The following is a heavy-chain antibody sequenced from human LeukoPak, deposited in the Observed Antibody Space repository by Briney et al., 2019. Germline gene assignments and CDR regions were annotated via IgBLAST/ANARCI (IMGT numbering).Heavy chain of an antibody. CDR3: AREGNDILTGYYGPWEN. CDR2: INPNSGGT. J-gene: IGHJ4*02. CDR1: GYTFTGYY. Sequence: ASVKVSCKASGYTFTGYYMHWVRQAPGQGLEWMGQINPNSGGTNYAQKFQGRVTMTRDTSISTAYMELSRLRSDDTAVYYCAREGNDILTGYYGPWENWGQGTLVTVSS. V-gene: IGHV1-2*06. D-gene: IGHD3-9*01.